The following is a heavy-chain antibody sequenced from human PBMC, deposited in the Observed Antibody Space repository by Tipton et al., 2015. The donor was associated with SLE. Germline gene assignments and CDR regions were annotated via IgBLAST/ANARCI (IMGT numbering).Heavy chain of an antibody. D-gene: IGHD7-27*01. V-gene: IGHV1-2*02. CDR2: INPNSGGT. Sequence: QVQLVQSGPEVKKPGASVKVSCKASGYSLRGEYMHWVRQAPGQGLEWMGWINPNSGGTEYAQKFQGRITMTSDTSINTVYMDISRLRFDDTAVYYCILGWPIDYWGQGTLVTVSS. CDR3: ILGWPIDY. J-gene: IGHJ4*02. CDR1: GYSLRGEY.